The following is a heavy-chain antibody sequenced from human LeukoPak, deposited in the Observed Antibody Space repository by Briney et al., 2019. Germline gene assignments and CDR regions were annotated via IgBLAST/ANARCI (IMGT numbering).Heavy chain of an antibody. J-gene: IGHJ4*02. CDR2: IYYSGST. D-gene: IGHD3-3*01. V-gene: IGHV4-39*07. CDR3: ARGSRPVLRTPYYFDY. Sequence: SETLSLTCTVSGGSISSSSYYWGWIRQPPGKGLEWIGSIYYSGSTYYNPSLKSRVTISVDTSKNQFSLKLSSVTAADTAVYYCARGSRPVLRTPYYFDYWSQGTLVTVSS. CDR1: GGSISSSSYY.